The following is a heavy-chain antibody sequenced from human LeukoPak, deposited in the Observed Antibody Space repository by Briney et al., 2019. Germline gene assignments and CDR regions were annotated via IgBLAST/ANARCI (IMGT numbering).Heavy chain of an antibody. CDR2: VYTSGST. CDR1: GGSISSYY. J-gene: IGHJ4*02. D-gene: IGHD3-16*02. CDR3: AREITFGGVIVNDY. V-gene: IGHV4-4*07. Sequence: PSETLSLTCTVSGGSISSYYWSWIRQPAGKGLEWIGRVYTSGSTNYNPSLKSRVTMSVDTSKNQFSLKLSSVTAADTAVYYCAREITFGGVIVNDYWGQGTLVTVSS.